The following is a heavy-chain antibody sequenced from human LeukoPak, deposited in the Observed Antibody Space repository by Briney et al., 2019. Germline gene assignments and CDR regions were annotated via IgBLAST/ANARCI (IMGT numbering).Heavy chain of an antibody. V-gene: IGHV1-8*01. CDR1: GYTFTSYD. Sequence: EASVKVSCKASGYTFTSYDINWVRQATRQGLEWMGWMNPNSGNTGYAQKFQGRVTMTRNTSISTAYMELSSLRSEDTAVYYCARGPGYDILTGYYEDWFDPWGQGTLVTVSS. CDR3: ARGPGYDILTGYYEDWFDP. CDR2: MNPNSGNT. J-gene: IGHJ5*02. D-gene: IGHD3-9*01.